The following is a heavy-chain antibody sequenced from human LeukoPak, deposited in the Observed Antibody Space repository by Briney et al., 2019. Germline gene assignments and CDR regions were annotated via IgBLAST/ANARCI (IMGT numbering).Heavy chain of an antibody. D-gene: IGHD3-3*01. Sequence: ASVTVSCKASGYTFTSYGISWVRQAPGQGLEWMGWISAYNGNTNYAQKLQGRVTMTTDTSTSTAYMELRSLRSDDTAVYYCARAGETIFGAPNWFDPWGQGTLVTVSS. V-gene: IGHV1-18*01. CDR1: GYTFTSYG. J-gene: IGHJ5*02. CDR3: ARAGETIFGAPNWFDP. CDR2: ISAYNGNT.